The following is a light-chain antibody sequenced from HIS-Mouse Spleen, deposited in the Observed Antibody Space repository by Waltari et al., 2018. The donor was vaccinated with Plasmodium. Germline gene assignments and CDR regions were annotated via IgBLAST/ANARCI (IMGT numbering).Light chain of an antibody. V-gene: IGLV1-51*01. J-gene: IGLJ3*02. CDR1: SSNIGYNY. CDR2: DNK. Sequence: QSVLTQPPSVSAAPGQKVTISCSGSSSNIGYNYVSWYQQLPGTAPKLLIYDNKKRPSGIPDRFSGSKSGTSATLGITGLQTGDEADYYCGTWDSSLSAGVFGGGTKLTVL. CDR3: GTWDSSLSAGV.